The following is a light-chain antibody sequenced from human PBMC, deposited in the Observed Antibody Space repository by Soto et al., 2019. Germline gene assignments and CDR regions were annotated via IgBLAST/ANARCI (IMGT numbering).Light chain of an antibody. CDR2: DVS. J-gene: IGLJ2*01. V-gene: IGLV2-14*01. CDR1: SSDVGGYNY. CDR3: SSYTSRSTLVV. Sequence: QSALTQPASVSGSPGQSITISCTGTSSDVGGYNYVSWYQQHPAKAPKLMIYDVSNRPSGVSNRFSGSKSGNTASLTISGLQAEDEADYYCSSYTSRSTLVVFGGGTTLTVL.